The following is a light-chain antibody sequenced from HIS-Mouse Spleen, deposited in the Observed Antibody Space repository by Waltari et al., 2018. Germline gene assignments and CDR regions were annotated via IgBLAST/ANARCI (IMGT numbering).Light chain of an antibody. CDR2: KDS. CDR1: ALPKQY. V-gene: IGLV3-25*03. Sequence: SYELTQPPSVSVSPGQTARITCSGDALPKQYAYWYQQKPGQAPVLGIYKDSERPSGIPERFSGSNSGTTVTLTISGVQAEDEADYYCQSADSSGTYVVFGGGTKLTVL. CDR3: QSADSSGTYVV. J-gene: IGLJ2*01.